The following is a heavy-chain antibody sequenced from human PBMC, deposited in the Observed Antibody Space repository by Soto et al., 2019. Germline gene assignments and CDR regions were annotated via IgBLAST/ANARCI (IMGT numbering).Heavy chain of an antibody. CDR3: ARDGYCSGGSCYRDAFDI. J-gene: IGHJ3*02. CDR2: IYYSGST. V-gene: IGHV4-59*01. Sequence: SETLSLTCTVSGGSISSYYWSWIRQPPGKGLEWIGYIYYSGSTNYNPSLKSRVTISVDTSKNQFSLKLSSVTAADTAVYYCARDGYCSGGSCYRDAFDIWGQGTMVTVSS. D-gene: IGHD2-15*01. CDR1: GGSISSYY.